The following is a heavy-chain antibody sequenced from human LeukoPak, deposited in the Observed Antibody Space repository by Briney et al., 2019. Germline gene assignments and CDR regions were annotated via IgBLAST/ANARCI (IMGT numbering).Heavy chain of an antibody. CDR2: IYYSGST. J-gene: IGHJ4*02. CDR3: ASQGPVVPAPYDY. CDR1: GGSMRSNY. Sequence: PLETLSLTCTVSGGSMRSNYWSLIRQPPGKGLEWIGNIYYSGSTNYNPSLKSRVTISIDPSKNQFSLKLSSVTAADTAVYYCASQGPVVPAPYDYWGQGTLVTVSS. D-gene: IGHD2-2*01. V-gene: IGHV4-59*12.